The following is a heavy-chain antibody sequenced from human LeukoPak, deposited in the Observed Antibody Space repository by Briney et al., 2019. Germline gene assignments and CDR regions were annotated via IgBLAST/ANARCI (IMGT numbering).Heavy chain of an antibody. J-gene: IGHJ4*02. D-gene: IGHD6-6*01. V-gene: IGHV4-34*01. Sequence: SETLSLTCAVYGGSFSGYYWSGIRQPPGKGLEWIGEINHSGSTNYNPSLKSRVTISVDTSKNQFSLKLSSVTAADTAVYYCASFDIAARAESDDFDYWGQGTLVTVSS. CDR1: GGSFSGYY. CDR2: INHSGST. CDR3: ASFDIAARAESDDFDY.